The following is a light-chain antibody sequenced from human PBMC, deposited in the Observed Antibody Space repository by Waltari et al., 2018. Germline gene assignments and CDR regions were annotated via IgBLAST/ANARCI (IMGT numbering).Light chain of an antibody. J-gene: IGLJ1*01. CDR3: QVWDSGSDHYV. Sequence: SYVLTQPPSVSVAPGQPARISCDGNNIGRKNVHWYQQKPGQAPVLVVYDDGDRPSGIPERFSGSNSGNTATLTISRVDAGDEADYYCQVWDSGSDHYVFGTVTKVTVL. CDR2: DDG. V-gene: IGLV3-21*02. CDR1: NIGRKN.